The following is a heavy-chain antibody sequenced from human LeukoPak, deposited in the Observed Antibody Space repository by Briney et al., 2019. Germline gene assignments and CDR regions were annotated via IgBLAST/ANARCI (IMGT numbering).Heavy chain of an antibody. Sequence: SETLSLTCAVSGGSFSGDYWSWIRQPPRKGLEWSGEINHSGSTTYNPPLKSRVTISVDKSKNQFSLKLSSVTAADTAVYYCARRASLWSGLSDAFDIWGQGTMVTVSS. D-gene: IGHD3-3*01. CDR1: GGSFSGDY. CDR3: ARRASLWSGLSDAFDI. V-gene: IGHV4-34*01. J-gene: IGHJ3*02. CDR2: INHSGST.